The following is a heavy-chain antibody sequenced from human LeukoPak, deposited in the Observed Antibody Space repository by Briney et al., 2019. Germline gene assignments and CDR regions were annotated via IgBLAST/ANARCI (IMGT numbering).Heavy chain of an antibody. J-gene: IGHJ4*02. CDR2: INPNSGGT. Sequence: ASVNVSCKASGYTFTGYYMHWVRQAPGQGLEWMGWINPNSGGTNYAQKFQGRATMTRDTSISTAYMELSRLRSDDTAVYYCARDISGWAFDYWGQGTLVTVSS. V-gene: IGHV1-2*02. CDR3: ARDISGWAFDY. CDR1: GYTFTGYY. D-gene: IGHD6-19*01.